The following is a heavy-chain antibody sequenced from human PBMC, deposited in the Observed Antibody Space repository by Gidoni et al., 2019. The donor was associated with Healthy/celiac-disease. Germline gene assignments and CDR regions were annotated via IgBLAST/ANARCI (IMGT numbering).Heavy chain of an antibody. D-gene: IGHD1-1*01. Sequence: QLQLQESGPGLVKPSETLSLTCTVSGVSISSSSYSWGWIRQPPGKGLEWNGSIYYSGSTYYNPSLKSRVTISVDTSKNQFSLKLSSVTAADTAVYYCASESTEYNGNDVGPLDAFDIWGQGTMVTVSS. CDR1: GVSISSSSYS. CDR2: IYYSGST. V-gene: IGHV4-39*01. CDR3: ASESTEYNGNDVGPLDAFDI. J-gene: IGHJ3*02.